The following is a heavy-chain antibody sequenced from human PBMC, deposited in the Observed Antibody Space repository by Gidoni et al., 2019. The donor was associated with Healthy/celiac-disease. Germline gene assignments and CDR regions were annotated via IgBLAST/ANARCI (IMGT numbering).Heavy chain of an antibody. D-gene: IGHD3-22*01. CDR1: GFTFSSYA. CDR3: AKRGGYYPGGGYFDL. J-gene: IGHJ2*01. Sequence: EVQLVASGGGLVPHGGSLRLSCSASGFTFSSYAMGWVRQAPGKGLEVVSAISGTGGSTYDADSVKGRFTISRDNSKNTLYLQMNSLRAEDTAVYYCAKRGGYYPGGGYFDLWGRGTLVTVSS. CDR2: ISGTGGST. V-gene: IGHV3-23*04.